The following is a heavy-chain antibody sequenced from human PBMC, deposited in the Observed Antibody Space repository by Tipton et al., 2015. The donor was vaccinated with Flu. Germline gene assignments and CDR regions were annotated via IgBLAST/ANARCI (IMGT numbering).Heavy chain of an antibody. D-gene: IGHD3-10*01. J-gene: IGHJ6*02. V-gene: IGHV3-23*01. CDR2: ISVSGTIT. CDR1: GLTVSSYV. Sequence: SGLTVSSYVMSWVRRAPGKGLECVSTISVSGTITSYADSVKGRFTISRDNSKNTLYLQMNSLRAEDTAVYYCAKGTPGIGDGMDVWGQGTTVTVSS. CDR3: AKGTPGIGDGMDV.